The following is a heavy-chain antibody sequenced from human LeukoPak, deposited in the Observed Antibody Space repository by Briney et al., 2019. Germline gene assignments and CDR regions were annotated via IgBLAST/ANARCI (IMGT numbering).Heavy chain of an antibody. D-gene: IGHD1-26*01. Sequence: SVKVSCKASGGTFSSYAISWVRQAPGQGLEGMGGIIPIFGTANYAQKFQGRVTITADESTSTAYMELSSLRSEDTAVYYCASISWELHAFDIWGQGTMVTVSS. CDR2: IIPIFGTA. V-gene: IGHV1-69*13. J-gene: IGHJ3*02. CDR3: ASISWELHAFDI. CDR1: GGTFSSYA.